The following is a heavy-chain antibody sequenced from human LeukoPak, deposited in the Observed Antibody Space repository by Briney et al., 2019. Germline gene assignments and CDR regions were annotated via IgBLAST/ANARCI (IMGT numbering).Heavy chain of an antibody. CDR3: ARQLGAYSYPFDI. Sequence: SETLSLTCTASGGSISSSSYYWGWIRQPPGKGLEWIGSIYYSGSTLYNPSLTSRVTISVDTSENQFSLRLNSVTAADTAVYYCARQLGAYSYPFDIWGQGTKVTVSS. CDR1: GGSISSSSYY. V-gene: IGHV4-39*01. CDR2: IYYSGST. J-gene: IGHJ3*02. D-gene: IGHD3-16*01.